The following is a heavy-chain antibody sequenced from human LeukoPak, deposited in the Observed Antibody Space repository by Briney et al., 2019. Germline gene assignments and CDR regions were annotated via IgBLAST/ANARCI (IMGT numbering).Heavy chain of an antibody. CDR3: GRWGVNAGLDS. D-gene: IGHD3-10*01. CDR2: ISYDGSNK. V-gene: IGHV3-30*04. Sequence: GGSLRLSCAASGFTFSSYAMHWVRQAPGKGLEWVAVISYDGSNKYYADSVKGRFTISRDNSKNTLYLQMNSLRVEDTGIYYCGRWGVNAGLDSWGQGTLVSVSA. CDR1: GFTFSSYA. J-gene: IGHJ5*01.